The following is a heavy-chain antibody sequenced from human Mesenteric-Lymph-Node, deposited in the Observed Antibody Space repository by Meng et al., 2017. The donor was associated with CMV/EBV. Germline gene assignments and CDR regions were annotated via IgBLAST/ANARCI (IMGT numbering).Heavy chain of an antibody. CDR3: AKRGLYCSTTSCYFSWFDP. J-gene: IGHJ5*02. V-gene: IGHV3-23*01. D-gene: IGHD2-2*01. CDR1: TNSP. Sequence: TNSPMNWVRQAPGKGLGWVSSINSGSGGRTFCADAMQGRFTISRDNSKNTLYLQMTSLRAEDTAVYYCAKRGLYCSTTSCYFSWFDPWGQGTLVTVSS. CDR2: INSGSGGRT.